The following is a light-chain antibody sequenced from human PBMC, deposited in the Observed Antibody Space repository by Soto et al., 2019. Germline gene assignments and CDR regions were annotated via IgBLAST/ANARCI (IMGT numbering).Light chain of an antibody. V-gene: IGKV1-39*01. J-gene: IGKJ1*01. CDR1: QSIVTY. Sequence: DIQMTQSPSSLSASVGDRVTITCRASQSIVTYLNWYQQKPGKAPKVVIYAASNLQSGVPSRFSGSGSGTDFTLTISSLQGEDFATYYCQQSYDTPRTFGQGTKVEIK. CDR3: QQSYDTPRT. CDR2: AAS.